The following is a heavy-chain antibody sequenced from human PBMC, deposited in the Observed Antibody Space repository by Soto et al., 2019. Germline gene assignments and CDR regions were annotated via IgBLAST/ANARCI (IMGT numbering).Heavy chain of an antibody. CDR3: GSYSGRAAACTLHL. CDR2: IIPIFGTA. D-gene: IGHD6-13*01. CDR1: GATFSSYA. Sequence: SVKVSCKASGATFSSYAISWVRQAPGQGLEWMGGIIPIFGTANYAQKFQGRVTITADESTSTAYMELSSLRSEDTAVYYCGSYSGRAAACTLHLWGQVTLVTVSS. V-gene: IGHV1-69*13. J-gene: IGHJ5*02.